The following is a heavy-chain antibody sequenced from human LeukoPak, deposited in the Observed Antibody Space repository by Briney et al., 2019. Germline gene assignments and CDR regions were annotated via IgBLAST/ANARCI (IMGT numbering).Heavy chain of an antibody. J-gene: IGHJ1*01. CDR3: ARGGYYDSSGYYYVGYFHH. CDR2: ISFSGSTI. V-gene: IGHV3-48*03. D-gene: IGHD3-22*01. CDR1: GFTFSSYE. Sequence: GGSLRLSCAASGFTFSSYEMNWVRQAPGKGLEWVSYISFSGSTIYYADSVKGRFTISRDNAENSLYVQMNSLRAEDTAVYYCARGGYYDSSGYYYVGYFHHWGQGTLVTVSS.